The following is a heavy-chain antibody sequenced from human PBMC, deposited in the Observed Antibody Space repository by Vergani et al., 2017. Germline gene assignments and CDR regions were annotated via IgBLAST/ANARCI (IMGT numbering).Heavy chain of an antibody. V-gene: IGHV4-39*01. Sequence: QLQLQESGPGLVKPSETLSLTCTVSGGSISSSSYYWGWIRQPPGKGLEWIVIIYYSGSTYYNPSLKSRVTISVDTSKNQFSLKLSSVTAADTDVYYCARFGDYVWGSYRHLDYWGQGTLVTVSS. J-gene: IGHJ4*02. CDR2: IYYSGST. CDR1: GGSISSSSYY. D-gene: IGHD3-16*02. CDR3: ARFGDYVWGSYRHLDY.